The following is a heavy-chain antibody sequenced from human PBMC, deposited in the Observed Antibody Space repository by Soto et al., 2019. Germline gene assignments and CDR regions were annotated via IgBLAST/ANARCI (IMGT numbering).Heavy chain of an antibody. D-gene: IGHD3-22*01. CDR1: GFTFSSYG. Sequence: PGGSLRLSCAASGFTFSSYGMHWARQAPGKGLEWVAVISYDGSNKYYADSVKGRFTISRDNSKNTLYLQMNSLRAEDTAVYYCAKDLHYYYDSSGYPDYWGQGTLVTVSS. V-gene: IGHV3-30*18. CDR2: ISYDGSNK. CDR3: AKDLHYYYDSSGYPDY. J-gene: IGHJ4*02.